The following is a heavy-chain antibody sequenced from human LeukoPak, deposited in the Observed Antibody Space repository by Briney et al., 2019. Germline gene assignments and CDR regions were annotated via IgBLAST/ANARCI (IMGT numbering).Heavy chain of an antibody. CDR2: IRQDGSEK. D-gene: IGHD2-15*01. CDR1: GFTLSSNW. J-gene: IGHJ4*02. Sequence: GGSLRLSCAASGFTLSSNWMSWVRQAPGKGLEWVANIRQDGSEKYYVDSVKGRFTISRDNAKNSLYLQMNSLRAEDTAVYYCARNLGYCSGGSCFPFDYWGQGTLVSVSS. CDR3: ARNLGYCSGGSCFPFDY. V-gene: IGHV3-7*01.